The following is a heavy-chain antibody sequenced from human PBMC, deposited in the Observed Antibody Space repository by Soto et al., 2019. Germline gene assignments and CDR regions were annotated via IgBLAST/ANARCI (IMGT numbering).Heavy chain of an antibody. V-gene: IGHV4-30-2*01. Sequence: QLQLQESGSGLVNPSQTLSLTCAVSGGSISSGGYSWSWIRQPPGKGLEWIGYIYHSGSTYYNPSLKSRVTISVDRSKNQFSLKPSSVTAADTAVYYCARENNVLPGGYFDYWGQGTLVTVSS. D-gene: IGHD3-10*01. CDR3: ARENNVLPGGYFDY. J-gene: IGHJ4*02. CDR1: GGSISSGGYS. CDR2: IYHSGST.